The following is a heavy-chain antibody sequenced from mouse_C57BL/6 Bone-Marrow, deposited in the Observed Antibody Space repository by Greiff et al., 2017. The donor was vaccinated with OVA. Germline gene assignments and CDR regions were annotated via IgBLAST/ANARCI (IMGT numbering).Heavy chain of an antibody. CDR3: ARYSNYEGFAY. J-gene: IGHJ3*01. V-gene: IGHV2-2*01. D-gene: IGHD2-5*01. CDR1: GFSLTSYG. CDR2: IWSGGST. Sequence: VMLVESGPGLVQPSQSLSITCTVSGFSLTSYGVHWVRQSPGKGLEWLGVIWSGGSTDYNAAFISRLSISKDNSKSQVFFKMNSLQADDTAIYYCARYSNYEGFAYWGQGTLVTVSA.